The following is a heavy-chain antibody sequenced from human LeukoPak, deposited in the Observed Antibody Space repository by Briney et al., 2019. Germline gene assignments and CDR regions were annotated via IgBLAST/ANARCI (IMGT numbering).Heavy chain of an antibody. V-gene: IGHV3-30*02. J-gene: IGHJ4*02. D-gene: IGHD6-13*01. CDR2: IWYDGSKK. CDR1: GYTFSSYG. CDR3: ARDPGYLATWYGY. Sequence: GGSLRLSCAASGYTFSSYGRHWVRQALGKGLEWVAYIWYDGSKKEYVDSVKSRFTISRDDSKNTLYLQMNSLRVEDTAVYYCARDPGYLATWYGYWGQGTLVTVSS.